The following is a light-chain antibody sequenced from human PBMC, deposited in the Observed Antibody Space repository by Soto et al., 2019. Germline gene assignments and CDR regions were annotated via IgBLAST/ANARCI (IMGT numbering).Light chain of an antibody. CDR1: QSCSGNF. J-gene: IGKJ2*03. CDR2: GVS. CDR3: QQYGSSPRS. Sequence: ECVLTQSPGTLSLSAGERASLSCRPGQSCSGNFFAWYQKKPGQAPRLLIYGVSIRATGIPDRFTGSGSGTDFALTISGLEPEDFAIYYCQQYGSSPRSFGQGTKVDIK. V-gene: IGKV3-20*01.